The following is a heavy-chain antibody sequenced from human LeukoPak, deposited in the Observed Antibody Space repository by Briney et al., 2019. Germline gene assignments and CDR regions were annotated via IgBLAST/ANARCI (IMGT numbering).Heavy chain of an antibody. Sequence: SETLSLTCAVYGGSFSGYYWSWIRQPPGKGLEWIGEINHSGSTNYNPSLKSRVTISVDTSKNQFSLKLNSVTAADMAVYYCARGEEGYCSSTSCGRYGMDVWGQGTTVTVSS. V-gene: IGHV4-34*01. CDR2: INHSGST. CDR1: GGSFSGYY. D-gene: IGHD2-2*01. J-gene: IGHJ6*02. CDR3: ARGEEGYCSSTSCGRYGMDV.